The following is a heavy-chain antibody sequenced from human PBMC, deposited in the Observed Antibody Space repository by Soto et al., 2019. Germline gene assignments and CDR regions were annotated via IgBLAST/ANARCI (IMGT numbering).Heavy chain of an antibody. J-gene: IGHJ4*02. D-gene: IGHD4-17*01. Sequence: ASVKVSCKVSGYTLTELSMHWVRQAPGKGLGWMGGFDPEDGETIYAQKFQGRVTMTEDTSTDTAYMELSSLRSEDTAVYYCATDRGDYVSFDYWGQGTLVTVSS. CDR2: FDPEDGET. V-gene: IGHV1-24*01. CDR3: ATDRGDYVSFDY. CDR1: GYTLTELS.